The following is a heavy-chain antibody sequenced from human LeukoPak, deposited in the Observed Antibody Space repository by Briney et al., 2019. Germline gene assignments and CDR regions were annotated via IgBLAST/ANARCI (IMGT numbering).Heavy chain of an antibody. Sequence: AGGSLRLSCAASGFTFSSYGMHWVRQAPGKGLEWVAVIRYDGSNKYYADSVKGRFTISRDNSKNTLYLQMNSLRAEDTAVYYCARILDSAWGELGYWGQGTLVTVSS. CDR2: IRYDGSNK. D-gene: IGHD6-19*01. CDR3: ARILDSAWGELGY. J-gene: IGHJ4*02. V-gene: IGHV3-30*02. CDR1: GFTFSSYG.